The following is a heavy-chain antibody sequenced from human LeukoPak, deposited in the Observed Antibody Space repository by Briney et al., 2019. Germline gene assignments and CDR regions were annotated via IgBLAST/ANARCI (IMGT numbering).Heavy chain of an antibody. V-gene: IGHV3-21*01. CDR3: ARDPHAPPQSGGEREG. CDR1: GFTFSSYS. J-gene: IGHJ4*02. D-gene: IGHD2-21*01. Sequence: KPGGSLRLSCAASGFTFSSYSMNWVRQAPGKGLEWVSSISSSSSYIYYTDSVKGRFTISRDNAKNSLYLQMNSLRAEDTAVYYCARDPHAPPQSGGEREGWGQGTLVTVSS. CDR2: ISSSSSYI.